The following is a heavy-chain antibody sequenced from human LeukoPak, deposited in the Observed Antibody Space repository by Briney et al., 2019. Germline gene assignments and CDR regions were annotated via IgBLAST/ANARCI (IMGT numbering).Heavy chain of an antibody. CDR3: ARRDRYSSGQFDH. D-gene: IGHD5-18*01. CDR1: GDSISRPNYY. V-gene: IGHV4-39*01. CDR2: IHYTGST. J-gene: IGHJ4*02. Sequence: SETLSLTCSVSGDSISRPNYYWGWIRQSPGKGLEWIGSIHYTGSTYHNPSLKNRVTMSIDTSKNQFSLKVNSVTATDTAVYYCARRDRYSSGQFDHWGQGTLVTVSS.